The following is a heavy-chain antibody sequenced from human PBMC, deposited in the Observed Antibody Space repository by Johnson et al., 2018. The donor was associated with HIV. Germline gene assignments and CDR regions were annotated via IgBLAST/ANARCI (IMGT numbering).Heavy chain of an antibody. V-gene: IGHV3-48*01. CDR3: AKEPVVVIHAGGAFDI. CDR2: ISSSSSTI. CDR1: GFSFSSYT. J-gene: IGHJ3*02. Sequence: VQLVESGGGVVQPGGSLRLSCAASGFSFSSYTMNWVRQAPGKGLEWVSYISSSSSTIYQADSVKGRFTISRDNSKNTLFLQMNSLRAEDTAVYYCAKEPVVVIHAGGAFDIWGQGTMVTVSS. D-gene: IGHD3-22*01.